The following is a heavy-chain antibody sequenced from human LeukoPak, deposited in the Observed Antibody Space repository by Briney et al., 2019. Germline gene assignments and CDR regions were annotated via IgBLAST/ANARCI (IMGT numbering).Heavy chain of an antibody. J-gene: IGHJ4*02. CDR3: ARVTDYSNYIY. D-gene: IGHD4-11*01. CDR2: ISTYNGNT. CDR1: GYTFSNYG. Sequence: ASVKVSCKASGYTFSNYGIGWVRQAPGQGLEWMGWISTYNGNTNYAQQLQGRVTVTTDTSTSTAYVELRSLRSDDTAVYYCARVTDYSNYIYWGQGTLVTVSS. V-gene: IGHV1-18*01.